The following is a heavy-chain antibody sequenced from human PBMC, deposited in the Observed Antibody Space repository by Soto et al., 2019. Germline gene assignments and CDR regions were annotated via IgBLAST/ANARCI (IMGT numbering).Heavy chain of an antibody. J-gene: IGHJ3*02. CDR2: ISSSSSYI. Sequence: EVQLVESGGGLVKPGGSLRLSCAASGFTFSSYSMNWVRQAPGKGLEWVSSISSSSSYIYYADSVKGRFTISRDNAKNSLYLQMNSLRAEDTAVYYCARDYAGYSSSWYGVDAFDIWGQGTMVTVSS. CDR1: GFTFSSYS. CDR3: ARDYAGYSSSWYGVDAFDI. V-gene: IGHV3-21*01. D-gene: IGHD6-13*01.